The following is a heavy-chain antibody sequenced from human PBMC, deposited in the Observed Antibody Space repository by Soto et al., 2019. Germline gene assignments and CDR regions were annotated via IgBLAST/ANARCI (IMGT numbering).Heavy chain of an antibody. CDR1: GFSLSTLGAG. CDR3: AHTQLTTGANAFDV. D-gene: IGHD1-1*01. V-gene: IGHV2-5*02. CDR2: IYWDDDR. J-gene: IGHJ3*01. Sequence: QITLKESGPTLVKPTQVLTLTCSFSGFSLSTLGAGVGWVRQPPGKALEWLALIYWDDDRQYSPSLKTRLTITTNTSKSQVVLTLTNMDPVDTGTYFCAHTQLTTGANAFDVWGQGTIVTVSS.